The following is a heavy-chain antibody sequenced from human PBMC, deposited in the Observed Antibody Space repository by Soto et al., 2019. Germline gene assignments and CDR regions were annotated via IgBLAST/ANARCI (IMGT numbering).Heavy chain of an antibody. Sequence: SETLSLTCTVSGGSISSSSYYWGWIRQPPGKGLEWIGYIYYSGSTNYNPSLKSRVTISVDTSKNQFSLELSSVTAADTAVYYCARDEPSGYGMDVWGQGTTVTVSS. V-gene: IGHV4-61*01. D-gene: IGHD6-6*01. CDR3: ARDEPSGYGMDV. CDR1: GGSISSSSYY. CDR2: IYYSGST. J-gene: IGHJ6*02.